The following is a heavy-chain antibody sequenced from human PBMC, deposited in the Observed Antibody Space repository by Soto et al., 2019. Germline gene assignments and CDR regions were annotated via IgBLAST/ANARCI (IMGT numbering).Heavy chain of an antibody. CDR2: IIPIFGTA. D-gene: IGHD2-15*01. J-gene: IGHJ6*02. CDR3: AEGYCSGGSCYSDYYYGMDV. V-gene: IGHV1-69*13. Sequence: SVKVSCKASGGTFSSYAISWVRQAPGQGLEWMGGIIPIFGTANYAQKFQGRVTITADESTSTAYMELSSLRSEDTAVYYCAEGYCSGGSCYSDYYYGMDVWGQVTTVTVSS. CDR1: GGTFSSYA.